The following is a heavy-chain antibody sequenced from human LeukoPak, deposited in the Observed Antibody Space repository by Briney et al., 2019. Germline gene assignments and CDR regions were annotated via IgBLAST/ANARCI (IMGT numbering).Heavy chain of an antibody. Sequence: GASVKVSCNASGYTFTGYYMHWVRQAPGQGLEWMGQINPNSGDTNYAQKFQGRVTMTGDTSISTAYMELSRLTSDDTAVYYCARRVQTTGVFDYWGQGTLVTVSS. CDR1: GYTFTGYY. CDR3: ARRVQTTGVFDY. CDR2: INPNSGDT. V-gene: IGHV1-2*06. D-gene: IGHD4/OR15-4a*01. J-gene: IGHJ4*02.